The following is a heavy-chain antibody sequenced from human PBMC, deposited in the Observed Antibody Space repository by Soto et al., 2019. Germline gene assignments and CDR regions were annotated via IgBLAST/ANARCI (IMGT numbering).Heavy chain of an antibody. CDR3: ARGVGRGIYYNKYNCSAP. J-gene: IGHJ5*02. V-gene: IGHV1-18*01. CDR2: INVYNGNT. Sequence: ASVKVSCKASGYTFTNYGISWLLQAPGQGLEWMGWINVYNGNTKYAQKVQGRVTMTTDTSTSTAYMELRSLRSDDTAVYYCARGVGRGIYYNKYNCSAPWGRGPRVTVPS. CDR1: GYTFTNYG. D-gene: IGHD3-10*01.